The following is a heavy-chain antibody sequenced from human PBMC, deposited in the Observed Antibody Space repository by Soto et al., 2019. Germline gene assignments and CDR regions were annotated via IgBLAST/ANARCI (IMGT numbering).Heavy chain of an antibody. J-gene: IGHJ4*02. CDR2: IYYSGST. D-gene: IGHD6-13*01. V-gene: IGHV4-59*08. Sequence: SETLSLTCTVSGGSISSYYWSWIRQPPGKGLEWIGYIYYSGSTNYNPSLKSRVTISVDTSKNQFSLKLSSVTAADTAVYYCARTIAAAGTCFDYWGQGTLVTVSS. CDR1: GGSISSYY. CDR3: ARTIAAAGTCFDY.